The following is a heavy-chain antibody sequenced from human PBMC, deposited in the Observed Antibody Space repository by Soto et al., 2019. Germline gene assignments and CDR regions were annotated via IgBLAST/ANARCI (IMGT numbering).Heavy chain of an antibody. V-gene: IGHV1-18*01. CDR2: ISPYNGKT. CDR1: GYTFISYG. J-gene: IGHJ4*02. CDR3: ARAGCSTSWLGLLGTGAHGVEIDF. Sequence: ASVKVSCKASGYTFISYGISWVRQAPGQGLEWMGWISPYNGKTNYAQTFQGRATMTTDRSTSTAYMELRSLRSDDTAVYYCARAGCSTSWLGLLGTGAHGVEIDFWGQGTLVTVSS. D-gene: IGHD6-13*01.